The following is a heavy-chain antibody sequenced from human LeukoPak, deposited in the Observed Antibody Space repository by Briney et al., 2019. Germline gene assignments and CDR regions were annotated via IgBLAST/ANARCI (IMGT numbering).Heavy chain of an antibody. CDR1: GVTFSSYG. CDR3: AKAQPTLISRSFDC. D-gene: IGHD3-10*01. CDR2: ISSDGKTE. V-gene: IGHV3-30*18. J-gene: IGHJ4*02. Sequence: VGTLRLSCVASGVTFSSYGMHWVRQAPGKGLEWVAVISSDGKTEIYAHSVKGRFTISRDNSKGTLYLQMNSLRSEDTAVYYCAKAQPTLISRSFDCWGQGPLVTVSS.